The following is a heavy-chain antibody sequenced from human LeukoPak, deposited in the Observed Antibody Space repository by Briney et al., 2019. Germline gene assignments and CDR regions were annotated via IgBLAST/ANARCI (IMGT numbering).Heavy chain of an antibody. Sequence: GGSLRLSCAASGFTVSSNHMNWVRQAPGKGLEWVSVIFGGGSTYYVDSVKGRFTISRDNSKNTLYLQMSSLRAEDTAVYYCARDQNSLGDYWGQGTLVTVSS. CDR1: GFTVSSNH. J-gene: IGHJ4*02. CDR2: IFGGGST. V-gene: IGHV3-53*01. D-gene: IGHD1-26*01. CDR3: ARDQNSLGDY.